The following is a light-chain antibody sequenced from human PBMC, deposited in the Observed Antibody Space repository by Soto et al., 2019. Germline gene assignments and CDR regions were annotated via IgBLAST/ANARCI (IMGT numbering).Light chain of an antibody. Sequence: EVMLTQSPGTLSLSPGERATLSCRASQSLTSRYLAWYRQKPGQAPRLLIYGTSSRATGIPDRFSGSGSGTDFTLTISRLEPEDFAVYYCQQYHSSPRTFGQRTKVAIK. CDR2: GTS. CDR1: QSLTSRY. J-gene: IGKJ1*01. CDR3: QQYHSSPRT. V-gene: IGKV3-20*01.